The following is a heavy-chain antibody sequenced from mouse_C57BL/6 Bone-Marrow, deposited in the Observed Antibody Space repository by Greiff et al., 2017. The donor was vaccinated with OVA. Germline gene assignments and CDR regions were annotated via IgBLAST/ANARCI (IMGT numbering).Heavy chain of an antibody. V-gene: IGHV1-69*01. D-gene: IGHD2-5*01. CDR2: IDPSDSYT. Sequence: QVQLKQPGAELVMPGASVKLSCKASGYTFTSYWMYWVKQRPGQGLEWIGEIDPSDSYTNYNQKFKGKSTLTVDKSSSTAYMQLSSLTSEDSAVYYCAREGYYSNYVGFAYWGQGTLVTVSA. CDR3: AREGYYSNYVGFAY. CDR1: GYTFTSYW. J-gene: IGHJ3*01.